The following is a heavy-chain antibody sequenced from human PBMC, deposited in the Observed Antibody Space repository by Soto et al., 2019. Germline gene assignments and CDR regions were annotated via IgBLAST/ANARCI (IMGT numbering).Heavy chain of an antibody. CDR1: GFTFDDYG. CDR3: ARPYYDILTGPVFVGGFDP. J-gene: IGHJ5*02. Sequence: RPGGSLRLSCAASGFTFDDYGMSWVRQAPGKGLEWVSGINWNGGSTGYADSVKGRFTISRDNAKNSLYLQMNSLRAEDTALYYCARPYYDILTGPVFVGGFDPWGQGTLVTVSS. CDR2: INWNGGST. D-gene: IGHD3-9*01. V-gene: IGHV3-20*04.